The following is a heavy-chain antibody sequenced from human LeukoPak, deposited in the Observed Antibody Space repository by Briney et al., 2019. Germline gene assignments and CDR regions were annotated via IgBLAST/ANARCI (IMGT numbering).Heavy chain of an antibody. Sequence: SGTLSLTCAVSGGSISSNRWWSWVRQPPGKGLEWIGEVSHRGSTNYNPSLKSRVTISVDTSKNQFSLKLSSVTAADTAVYYCARALEIFGVFDYWGQGTLVTVSS. J-gene: IGHJ4*02. D-gene: IGHD3-3*01. CDR2: VSHRGST. CDR3: ARALEIFGVFDY. CDR1: GGSISSNRW. V-gene: IGHV4-4*02.